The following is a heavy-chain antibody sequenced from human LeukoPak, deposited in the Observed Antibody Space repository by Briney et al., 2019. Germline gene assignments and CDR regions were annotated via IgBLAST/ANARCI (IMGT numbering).Heavy chain of an antibody. CDR2: IRRKSDGGTT. V-gene: IGHV3-15*01. J-gene: IGHJ4*02. Sequence: PGGSLRLSCAASGFTFSNAWMSWVRQAPGKGLEWVGRIRRKSDGGTTDYAAPVKGRFTISRDDSKSTLYLQMNSLKTDDTAVYYCTTTDNGEHDSWGQGTLVTVSS. CDR3: TTTDNGEHDS. CDR1: GFTFSNAW. D-gene: IGHD4-17*01.